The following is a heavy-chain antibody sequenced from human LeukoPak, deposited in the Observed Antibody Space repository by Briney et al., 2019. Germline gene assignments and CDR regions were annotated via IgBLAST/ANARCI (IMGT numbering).Heavy chain of an antibody. CDR2: IIPILGIA. D-gene: IGHD3-22*01. CDR1: GGTFSSYT. Sequence: SVEVSCKASGGTFSSYTISWVRQAPGQGLEWMGRIIPILGIANYAQKFQGRVTITADKSTSTAYMELSSLRSEDTAVYYCASKGYYYDSSGNDYWGQGTLVTVSS. J-gene: IGHJ4*02. CDR3: ASKGYYYDSSGNDY. V-gene: IGHV1-69*02.